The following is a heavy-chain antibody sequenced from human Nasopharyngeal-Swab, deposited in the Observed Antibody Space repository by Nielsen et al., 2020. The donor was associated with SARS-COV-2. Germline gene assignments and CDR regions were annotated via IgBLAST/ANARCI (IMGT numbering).Heavy chain of an antibody. V-gene: IGHV3-33*08. CDR3: VRALGEEGDY. D-gene: IGHD3-10*01. J-gene: IGHJ4*02. Sequence: GESLKISCAGSGFTFSSYWMHWVRQAPGKGLEWVAVIWYDGTNRYYADSVKDRFTISRDNSKNTLDLQMNSLKAVDTAIYYCVRALGEEGDYWGQGTPVTVSS. CDR1: GFTFSSYW. CDR2: IWYDGTNR.